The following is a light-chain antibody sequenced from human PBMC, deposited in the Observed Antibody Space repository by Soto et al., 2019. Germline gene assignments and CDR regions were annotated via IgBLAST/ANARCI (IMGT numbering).Light chain of an antibody. V-gene: IGKV3-20*01. J-gene: IGKJ1*01. CDR2: GAS. CDR3: QQFGGSPPSST. Sequence: ESVLTQSPGTLSLSPGERATLSCRASQSVSSNSLAWYQQKPGQAPRLLIYGASSRSTGTPDRFSGSGSGTFFTPNISKLAPEDFAVYYCQQFGGSPPSSTFGKETKVEIK. CDR1: QSVSSNS.